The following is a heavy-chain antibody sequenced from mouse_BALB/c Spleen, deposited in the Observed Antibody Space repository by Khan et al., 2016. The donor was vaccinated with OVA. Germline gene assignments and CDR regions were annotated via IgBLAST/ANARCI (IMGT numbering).Heavy chain of an antibody. D-gene: IGHD1-1*01. CDR3: ARLAYYYNSDGFAY. CDR2: INTGGAYT. Sequence: EVELVESGGDFVRPGGSLKLSCAASGFTFSTYGMSWVRQTPDKRLEWVATINTGGAYTYYPDSVKGRFTISRDNAKNTLYLQLSSLKSEDTAIYYCARLAYYYNSDGFAYWGQGTVVTVSA. J-gene: IGHJ3*01. CDR1: GFTFSTYG. V-gene: IGHV5-6*01.